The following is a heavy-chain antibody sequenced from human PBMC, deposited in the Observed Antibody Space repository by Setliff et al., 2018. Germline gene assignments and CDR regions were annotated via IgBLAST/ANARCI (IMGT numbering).Heavy chain of an antibody. CDR1: GFSFSNYW. J-gene: IGHJ4*02. Sequence: PGGSLRLSCGVSGFSFSNYWMHWVRQAPGKGLVWVSRINSDGSSTNYADSVKGQFTVSRDNAKNTLYLQMNSLRAEDTAVYYCARDGHNVYYFDYWGLGTLVTV. CDR2: INSDGSST. CDR3: ARDGHNVYYFDY. V-gene: IGHV3-74*01. D-gene: IGHD1-1*01.